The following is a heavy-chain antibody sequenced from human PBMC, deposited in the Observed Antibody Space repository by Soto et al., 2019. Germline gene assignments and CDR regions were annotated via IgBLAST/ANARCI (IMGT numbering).Heavy chain of an antibody. CDR1: GYTFTSYY. CDR3: AREGASSGWSYYFDY. CDR2: INPSGGST. V-gene: IGHV1-46*01. J-gene: IGHJ4*02. D-gene: IGHD6-19*01. Sequence: ASVKVSCKASGYTFTSYYMHWVRQAPGQGLEWMGIINPSGGSTSYAQKFQGRVTMTRDTSTSTVYMELSSLRSEDTAVYYCAREGASSGWSYYFDYWGKGTLVTVSS.